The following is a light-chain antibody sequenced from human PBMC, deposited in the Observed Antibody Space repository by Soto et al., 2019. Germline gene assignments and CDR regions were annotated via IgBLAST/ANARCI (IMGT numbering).Light chain of an antibody. CDR3: QRYNNWPLT. J-gene: IGKJ4*01. Sequence: TVLTQSPGTLSLSPGERATLSCRASQNVSSNLLVWYQQHPGQAPRLLIYGASSRATGIPARFSGSRSGTEFTLTINSLQSEDFAVYYCQRYNNWPLTFGGGTKVDIK. V-gene: IGKV3D-15*01. CDR1: QNVSSN. CDR2: GAS.